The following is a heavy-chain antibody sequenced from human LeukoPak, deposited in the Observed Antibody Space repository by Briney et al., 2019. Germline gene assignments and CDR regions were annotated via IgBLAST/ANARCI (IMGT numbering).Heavy chain of an antibody. Sequence: PSDTLSLTCAVNGGSFSRYYWSWIRQPPGKGLEWIGEINHSGSTNYNPSLKSRVTISVDTSKNQFSLKLSSVTAADTAVYYCARVGVSASWIDYWGQGTLVTVSS. D-gene: IGHD1-1*01. CDR3: ARVGVSASWIDY. CDR2: INHSGST. V-gene: IGHV4-34*01. CDR1: GGSFSRYY. J-gene: IGHJ4*02.